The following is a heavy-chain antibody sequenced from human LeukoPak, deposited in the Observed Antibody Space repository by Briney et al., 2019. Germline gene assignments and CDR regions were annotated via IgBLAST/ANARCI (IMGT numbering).Heavy chain of an antibody. J-gene: IGHJ3*02. Sequence: SETLSLTCTVSGGSISSYYWSWIRQPPGKGLEWIGYIYNSGSTNYNSSLKSRVTISADTSKNQFSLKLSSVTAADTAVYYCARARGATIFQSALDIWGQGTMVTVSS. D-gene: IGHD5-24*01. CDR3: ARARGATIFQSALDI. CDR1: GGSISSYY. CDR2: IYNSGST. V-gene: IGHV4-59*01.